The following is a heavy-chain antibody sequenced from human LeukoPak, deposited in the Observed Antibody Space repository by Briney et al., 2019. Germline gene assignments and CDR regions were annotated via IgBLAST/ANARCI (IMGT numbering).Heavy chain of an antibody. CDR3: ARGSGSYDVWFDP. D-gene: IGHD6-19*01. V-gene: IGHV6-1*01. J-gene: IGHJ5*02. CDR1: GCSLSSNSAA. CDR2: TYYRSKWYH. Sequence: SQTLSHTLAGTGCSLSSNSAAWNWIRQSPSRALVWLERTYYRSKWYHDYAVSVKSRIAVNPDTSKNQFSLQLNSVTPEDTVVYYCARGSGSYDVWFDPWGQGTLVTVSS.